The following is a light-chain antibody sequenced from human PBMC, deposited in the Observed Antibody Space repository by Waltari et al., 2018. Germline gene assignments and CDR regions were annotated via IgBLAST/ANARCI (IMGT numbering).Light chain of an antibody. CDR1: SSDVGDYNL. CDR3: CSYAGSYTWV. Sequence: QSALTQPASVSGSPGQSITISCTGTSSDVGDYNLVSWYQQYPGKAPKVMIYDDNRRHSGVSDRFSGSKSGNTASLTISGVQAEDGADYSCCSYAGSYTWVFGGGTKLTVL. V-gene: IGLV2-23*01. J-gene: IGLJ3*02. CDR2: DDN.